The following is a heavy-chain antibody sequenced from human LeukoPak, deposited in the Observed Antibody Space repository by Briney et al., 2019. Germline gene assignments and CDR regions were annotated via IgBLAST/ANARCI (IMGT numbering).Heavy chain of an antibody. CDR2: ISGSGGST. V-gene: IGHV3-23*01. J-gene: IGHJ4*02. Sequence: PGGSLRLSCSASGFTFSSHGMHWVRQAPGKGLEWVSAISGSGGSTYYADSVKGRFTISRDNSKNTLYLQMNSLRAEDTAVYYCAKEVRYSSGRPFDYWGQGTLVTVSS. CDR3: AKEVRYSSGRPFDY. D-gene: IGHD6-19*01. CDR1: GFTFSSHG.